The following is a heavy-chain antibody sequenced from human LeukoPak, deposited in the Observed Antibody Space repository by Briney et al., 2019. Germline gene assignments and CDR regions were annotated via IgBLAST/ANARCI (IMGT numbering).Heavy chain of an antibody. Sequence: PSETLSLTCTVSGGSISSYYWSWIRQPPGKGLEWIGYIYYSGSTNYNPSLKSRVTISVDTSKNQFSLKLSSVTAADTAVYYCARQRSPRITSLWGDADPGGWFDPWGQGTLVTVSS. D-gene: IGHD3-10*01. CDR3: ARQRSPRITSLWGDADPGGWFDP. V-gene: IGHV4-59*08. J-gene: IGHJ5*02. CDR1: GGSISSYY. CDR2: IYYSGST.